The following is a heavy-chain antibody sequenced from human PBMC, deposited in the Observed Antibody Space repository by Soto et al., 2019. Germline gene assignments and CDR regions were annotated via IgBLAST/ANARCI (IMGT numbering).Heavy chain of an antibody. CDR1: GGTFSSYT. J-gene: IGHJ4*02. V-gene: IGHV1-69*02. CDR2: IIPILGIA. Sequence: QVQLVQSGAEVKKPGSSVKVSCKASGGTFSSYTISWVRQAPGQGLEWMGRIIPILGIANYAQKFQGRVTITADKSTSTAYMELSSLRSEDTAVYYCARACSSSSGISVYWGQGTLVTVSS. D-gene: IGHD6-6*01. CDR3: ARACSSSSGISVY.